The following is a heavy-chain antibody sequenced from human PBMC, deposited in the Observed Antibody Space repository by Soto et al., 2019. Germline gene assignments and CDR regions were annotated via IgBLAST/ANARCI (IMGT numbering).Heavy chain of an antibody. V-gene: IGHV6-1*01. Sequence: PSQTLSLTCAISGDSVSSNTASWYWIRQSPSRGLEWLGRTYFRSKWYNDYAVSVKSRIIINPDTSNNQFSLQLNSVTPEDTAVYFCAKGDNLGPKTGYAFDPWGQGIMVTVSS. CDR1: GDSVSSNTAS. CDR2: TYFRSKWYN. CDR3: AKGDNLGPKTGYAFDP. D-gene: IGHD5-12*01. J-gene: IGHJ5*02.